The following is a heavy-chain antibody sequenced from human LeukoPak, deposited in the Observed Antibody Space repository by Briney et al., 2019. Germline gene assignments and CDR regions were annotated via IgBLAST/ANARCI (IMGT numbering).Heavy chain of an antibody. D-gene: IGHD2-15*01. CDR3: ARGRSPRFDP. CDR2: INHSGST. J-gene: IGHJ5*02. Sequence: SETLSLTCAVYGGSFSGYYWSWIRQPPGKGLEWIGEINHSGSTNYNPSLKSRVTISVDTSKNQFSLKLSSVTAADTAVYYWARGRSPRFDPWGQGTLVTVSS. V-gene: IGHV4-34*01. CDR1: GGSFSGYY.